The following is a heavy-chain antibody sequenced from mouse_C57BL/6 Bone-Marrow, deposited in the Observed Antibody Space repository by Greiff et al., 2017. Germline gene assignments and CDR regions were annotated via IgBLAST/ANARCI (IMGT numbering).Heavy chain of an antibody. CDR1: GYTFTSYW. J-gene: IGHJ4*01. CDR2: IDPSDSYT. CDR3: AREAYYGAMDY. D-gene: IGHD1-1*01. V-gene: IGHV1-69*01. Sequence: QVQLQQPGAELVMPGASVKPSCKASGYTFTSYWMHWVKQRPGQGLEWIGEIDPSDSYTNYNQKFKGKSTLTVDKSSSTAYMQLSSLTSEGSAVYYCAREAYYGAMDYGGQGTSVTVSS.